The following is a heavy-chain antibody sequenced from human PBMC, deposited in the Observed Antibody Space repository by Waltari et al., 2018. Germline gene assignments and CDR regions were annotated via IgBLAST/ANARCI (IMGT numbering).Heavy chain of an antibody. V-gene: IGHV1-2*02. Sequence: QVQLVQSGAEVKKPGASVKVSCKASGYTFTGYYMPWVRQAPGQGLEWMGWINPNSGGTNYAQKFQGRVTMTRDTSISTAYMELSRLRSDDTAVYYCARGGFITIFGVPRAWFDPWGQGTLVTVSS. CDR1: GYTFTGYY. CDR3: ARGGFITIFGVPRAWFDP. CDR2: INPNSGGT. D-gene: IGHD3-3*01. J-gene: IGHJ5*02.